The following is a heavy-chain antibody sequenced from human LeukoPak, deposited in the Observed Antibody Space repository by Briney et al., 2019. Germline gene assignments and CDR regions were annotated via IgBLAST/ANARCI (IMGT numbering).Heavy chain of an antibody. J-gene: IGHJ4*02. CDR3: VRMVRGLDY. Sequence: PGGSLRLSCAASGFTFSTYWMSWVRQSPGKGLQWVAHIKEDGSEKRHVDSVKGRFTISRDNGKNSLYLEMNSLSPEDTAVYYCVRMVRGLDYWGQGTLVTVSS. CDR2: IKEDGSEK. CDR1: GFTFSTYW. V-gene: IGHV3-7*01. D-gene: IGHD3-10*01.